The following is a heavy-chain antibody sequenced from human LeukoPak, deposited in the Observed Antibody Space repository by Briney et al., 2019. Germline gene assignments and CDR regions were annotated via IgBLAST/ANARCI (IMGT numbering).Heavy chain of an antibody. CDR2: INHSGSI. CDR1: GGSFSGYY. D-gene: IGHD4-17*01. J-gene: IGHJ5*02. CDR3: ARKSSVTTVINWFDP. Sequence: SETLSLTCAVYGGSFSGYYWSWIRQPPGKGLEWIGEINHSGSINYNPSLKSRVTISVDTSKNQFSLKLSSVTAADTAVYYCARKSSVTTVINWFDPWGQGTLVTVSS. V-gene: IGHV4-34*01.